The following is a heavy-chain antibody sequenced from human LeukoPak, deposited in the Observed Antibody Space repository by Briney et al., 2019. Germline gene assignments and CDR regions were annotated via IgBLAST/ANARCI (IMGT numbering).Heavy chain of an antibody. CDR3: ARGRVVAATFTYYYYMDV. CDR1: GYTFTSYD. D-gene: IGHD2-15*01. CDR2: MYPNSGNT. V-gene: IGHV1-8*03. Sequence: DSVTVTCKASGYTFTSYDINWVRQATRQGLDWMGWMYPNSGNTGYAQKFQGRVIITRNTSLSTAYMELSSLTSEDTAVYYCARGRVVAATFTYYYYMDVWGKGTTVTVSS. J-gene: IGHJ6*03.